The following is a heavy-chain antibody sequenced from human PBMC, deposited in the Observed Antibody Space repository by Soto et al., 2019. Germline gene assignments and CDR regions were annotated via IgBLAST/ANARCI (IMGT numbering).Heavy chain of an antibody. J-gene: IGHJ3*02. Sequence: QVQLVQSGAEVKKPGSSVKVSCKASGGTFSSYAISWVRQAPGQGLEWMGGIIPIFGTANYAQKFQGRVXXXADQSTXTAYMXXXXXXXXDTAXYYCXXXXXLHDAFDIWGQGTMVTVSS. CDR3: XXXXXLHDAFDI. CDR2: IIPIFGTA. CDR1: GGTFSSYA. V-gene: IGHV1-69*12.